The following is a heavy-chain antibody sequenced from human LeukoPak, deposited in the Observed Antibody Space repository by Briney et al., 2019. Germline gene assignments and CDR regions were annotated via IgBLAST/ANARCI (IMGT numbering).Heavy chain of an antibody. CDR3: AREGLRYFDWLFSPFDY. D-gene: IGHD3-9*01. J-gene: IGHJ4*02. CDR1: GFTFSSYS. CDR2: ISSSSSYI. Sequence: GGSLRLFCAASGFTFSSYSMNWVRQAPGKGLEWVSSISSSSSYIYYADSVEGRFTISRDNAKNSLYLQMNSLRAEDTAVYYCAREGLRYFDWLFSPFDYWGQGTLVTVSS. V-gene: IGHV3-21*01.